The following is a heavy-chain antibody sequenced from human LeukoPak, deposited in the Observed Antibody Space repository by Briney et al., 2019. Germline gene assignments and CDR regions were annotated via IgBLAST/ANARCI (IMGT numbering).Heavy chain of an antibody. V-gene: IGHV1-18*01. Sequence: ASVKVFCKAPGYTFTSYGISWVRQAPGQGLERMGWISAYNGNTNYAQKLQGRVTTTTDTSTSTAYMELRSLRSDDTAVYYCARDPHYYGSGSYLYWGQGTLVTVSS. D-gene: IGHD3-10*01. J-gene: IGHJ4*02. CDR3: ARDPHYYGSGSYLY. CDR2: ISAYNGNT. CDR1: GYTFTSYG.